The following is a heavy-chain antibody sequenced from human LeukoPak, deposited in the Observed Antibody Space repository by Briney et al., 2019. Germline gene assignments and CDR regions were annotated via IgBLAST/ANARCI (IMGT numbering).Heavy chain of an antibody. CDR2: INHSGST. D-gene: IGHD5-18*01. J-gene: IGHJ6*03. CDR1: GVSISSYY. CDR3: ARVSVTPSRSYYYYMDV. Sequence: PSETLSLTCTVTGVSISSYYWSWIRQPPGKGLEWIGEINHSGSTNYNPSLKSRVTISVDTSKNQFSLKLSSVTAADTAVYYCARVSVTPSRSYYYYMDVWGKGTTVTVSS. V-gene: IGHV4-34*01.